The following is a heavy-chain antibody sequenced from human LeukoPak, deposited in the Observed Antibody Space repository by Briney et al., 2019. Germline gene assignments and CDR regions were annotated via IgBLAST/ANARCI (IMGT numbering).Heavy chain of an antibody. CDR1: GFTFSSYG. Sequence: GRSLRLSCAASGFTFSSYGMHGGRQAPGKGLEWVAVIWYDGSNKYYADSVKGRFTISRDNSKNTLYLQMNSLRSEDTAVYYCAKDDSSGYYPYFDYWGQGTLVTVSS. CDR2: IWYDGSNK. J-gene: IGHJ4*02. V-gene: IGHV3-33*06. CDR3: AKDDSSGYYPYFDY. D-gene: IGHD3-22*01.